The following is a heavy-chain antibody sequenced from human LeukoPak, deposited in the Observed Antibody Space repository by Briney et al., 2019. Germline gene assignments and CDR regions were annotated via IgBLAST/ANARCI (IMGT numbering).Heavy chain of an antibody. J-gene: IGHJ4*02. CDR1: GFTISTYA. D-gene: IGHD2-15*01. CDR2: FSGSGGST. Sequence: GGSLRLSCAASGFTISTYAMTWVRQAPGKGLEWVSSFSGSGGSTYYADSVKGRFIISRDNSKNTLYLQMNSLRAEDTAVYYCARSGLIRFDYWGQGTLVTVSS. V-gene: IGHV3-23*01. CDR3: ARSGLIRFDY.